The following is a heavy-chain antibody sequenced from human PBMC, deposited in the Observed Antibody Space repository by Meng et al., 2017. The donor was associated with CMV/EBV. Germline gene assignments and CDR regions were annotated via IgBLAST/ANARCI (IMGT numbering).Heavy chain of an antibody. CDR3: ARDIAWSTLDY. V-gene: IGHV3-33*01. CDR1: EFTFSSDG. J-gene: IGHJ4*02. CDR2: IWYYGSNK. D-gene: IGHD3-16*02. Sequence: SGAASEFTFSSDGRHWVGQAPGKGLGGVGVIWYYGSNKYDAVSVKSRFTISRDNSKNTVQRQKNSLRAEDTGVYYCARDIAWSTLDYWGQGTLVTVSS.